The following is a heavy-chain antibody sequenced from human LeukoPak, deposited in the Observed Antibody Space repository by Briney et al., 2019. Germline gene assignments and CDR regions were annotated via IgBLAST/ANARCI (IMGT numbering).Heavy chain of an antibody. D-gene: IGHD6-19*01. CDR3: AKDPSSGHAYV. J-gene: IGHJ6*02. V-gene: IGHV3-30*18. Sequence: QPGRSLRLSCAASGFTFSSYGMHWVRQAPGKGLEWVAVISYDGSNKYYADSVKGRFTISRDNSKNTLYLQMNSLRAEDTAVYYCAKDPSSGHAYVWGQGTTVTVPS. CDR2: ISYDGSNK. CDR1: GFTFSSYG.